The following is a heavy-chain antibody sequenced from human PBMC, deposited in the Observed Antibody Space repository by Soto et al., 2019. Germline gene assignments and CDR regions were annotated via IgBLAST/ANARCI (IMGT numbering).Heavy chain of an antibody. J-gene: IGHJ3*02. Sequence: GASVKVSCKASGGTFSSDAISWVRQAPGQGLEWMGGIIPIFGTANYAQKFQGRVTITADESTSTAYMELSSLRSEDTAVYYCAREARLGYSYGPGHDAFDIWGQGTMVTVSS. CDR3: AREARLGYSYGPGHDAFDI. CDR2: IIPIFGTA. D-gene: IGHD5-18*01. CDR1: GGTFSSDA. V-gene: IGHV1-69*13.